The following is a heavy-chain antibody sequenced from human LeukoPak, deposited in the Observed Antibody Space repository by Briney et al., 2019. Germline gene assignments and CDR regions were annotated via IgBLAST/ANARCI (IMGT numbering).Heavy chain of an antibody. J-gene: IGHJ6*04. Sequence: ASVKVSCKASGGTFSSYAISWVRQAPGQGLEWMGGIIPIFGTANYAQKFQGRVTITADESTSTAYMELSSLRSEDTAVYYCAREVRQQLIGYGMDVWGKGTTVTVSS. CDR1: GGTFSSYA. CDR2: IIPIFGTA. D-gene: IGHD6-13*01. CDR3: AREVRQQLIGYGMDV. V-gene: IGHV1-69*13.